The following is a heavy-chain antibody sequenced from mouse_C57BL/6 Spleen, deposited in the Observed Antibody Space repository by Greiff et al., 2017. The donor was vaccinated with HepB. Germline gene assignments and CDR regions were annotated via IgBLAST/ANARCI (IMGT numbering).Heavy chain of an antibody. CDR2: ISYDGSN. CDR3: AREGDDYGFDY. V-gene: IGHV3-6*01. J-gene: IGHJ2*01. Sequence: EVQLQQSGPGLVKPSQSLSLTCSVTGYSITSGYYWNWIRQFPGNKLEWMGYISYDGSNNYNPSLKNRISITRDTSKNQFFLKLNSVTTEDTATYYCAREGDDYGFDYWGQGTTLTVSS. CDR1: GYSITSGYY. D-gene: IGHD2-4*01.